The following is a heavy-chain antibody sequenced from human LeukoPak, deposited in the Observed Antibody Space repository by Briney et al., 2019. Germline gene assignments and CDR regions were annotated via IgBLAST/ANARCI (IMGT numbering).Heavy chain of an antibody. CDR3: ARGKRSDLDY. J-gene: IGHJ4*02. CDR1: GGSFSGYY. D-gene: IGHD4-17*01. V-gene: IGHV4-34*01. Sequence: SETLSLTCAVYGGSFSGYYWSWIRQPPGKGLEWIGEINHSGSTNYNPSLKSRVTISVDTSKNQFSLKLSSVTAADTAVYYCARGKRSDLDYWGQGTLVTVSS. CDR2: INHSGST.